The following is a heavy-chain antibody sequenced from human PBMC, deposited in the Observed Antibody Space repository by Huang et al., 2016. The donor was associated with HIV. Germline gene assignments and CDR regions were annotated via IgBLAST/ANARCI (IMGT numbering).Heavy chain of an antibody. Sequence: QVLLQQWGAGVVKPSETLSLTCGVSGGPFNGFLWSWIRQSPGKGLEWIGEINFSGTTNYNPSLKSRVTMSVDTSKRQFSLSLKSVTAADTAVYYCARARLLLPFDYWGQGALVAVSS. CDR2: INFSGTT. D-gene: IGHD2-15*01. J-gene: IGHJ4*02. V-gene: IGHV4-34*02. CDR3: ARARLLLPFDY. CDR1: GGPFNGFL.